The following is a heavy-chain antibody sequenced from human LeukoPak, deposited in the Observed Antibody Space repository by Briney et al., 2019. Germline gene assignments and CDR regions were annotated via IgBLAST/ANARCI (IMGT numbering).Heavy chain of an antibody. D-gene: IGHD3-10*01. CDR2: IWYDGSNR. Sequence: GGSLRLSCAASGFTFSSYGMYWVRQAPGKGLEWVALIWYDGSNRYCADSVKGRFTIARDNSKNTLYLQMNSLRAEDTAVYYCASWRGSGSYGGYFDYWGQGTLVTVSS. CDR3: ASWRGSGSYGGYFDY. V-gene: IGHV3-33*01. J-gene: IGHJ4*02. CDR1: GFTFSSYG.